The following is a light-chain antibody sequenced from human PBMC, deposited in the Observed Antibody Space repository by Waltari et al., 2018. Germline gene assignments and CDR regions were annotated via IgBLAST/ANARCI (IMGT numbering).Light chain of an antibody. Sequence: DIVMTQSPESLAVSLGERVTINCKSSQTVLYSPNNKDYLAWYQQKPGQPPKVLIYLASTRESGVPDRFSGSGSGTDFTRTISSLQAADAAVYYCQQYLSPPWTFGHGTKVEVK. V-gene: IGKV4-1*01. CDR1: QTVLYSPNNKDY. J-gene: IGKJ1*01. CDR3: QQYLSPPWT. CDR2: LAS.